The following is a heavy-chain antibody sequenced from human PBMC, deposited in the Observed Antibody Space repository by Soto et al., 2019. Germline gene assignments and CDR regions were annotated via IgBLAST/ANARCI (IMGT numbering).Heavy chain of an antibody. CDR3: ARVRSGSYDWFDP. V-gene: IGHV1-69*02. CDR2: IIPILGIA. D-gene: IGHD3-10*01. Sequence: SVKVSCKASGGTFSSYTISWVRQAPGQGLEWMGRIIPILGIANYAQKFQGRVTITADKSTSTAYMELSSLRSEDTAVYYCARVRSGSYDWFDPWGQGTLVTVSS. J-gene: IGHJ5*02. CDR1: GGTFSSYT.